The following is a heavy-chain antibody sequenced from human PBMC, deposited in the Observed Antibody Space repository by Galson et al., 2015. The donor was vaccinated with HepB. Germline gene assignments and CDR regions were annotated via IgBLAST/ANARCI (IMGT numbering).Heavy chain of an antibody. CDR3: AKEGAIAAAGTTPSPESPDY. D-gene: IGHD6-13*01. V-gene: IGHV3-30*02. CDR2: IRYDGSNK. CDR1: GFTFSSYG. J-gene: IGHJ4*02. Sequence: SLRLSCAASGFTFSSYGMHWVRQAPGKGLEWVAFIRYDGSNKYYADSVKGRFTISRDNSKNTLYLQMNSLRAEDTAVYYCAKEGAIAAAGTTPSPESPDYWGQGTLVTVSS.